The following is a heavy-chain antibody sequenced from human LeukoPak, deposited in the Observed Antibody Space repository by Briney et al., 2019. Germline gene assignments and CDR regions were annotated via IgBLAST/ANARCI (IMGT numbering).Heavy chain of an antibody. CDR3: ARPLRGGAAAWYYMDV. Sequence: GRSLRLSCAASGFTFSSYGMHWVRQAPGKGLEWVAVISYDGSNKYYADSVKGRFTISRDNSKNTLYLQMNSLRAEDTAVYYCARPLRGGAAAWYYMDVWGKGTTVTVSS. CDR1: GFTFSSYG. CDR2: ISYDGSNK. V-gene: IGHV3-30*03. J-gene: IGHJ6*03. D-gene: IGHD6-13*01.